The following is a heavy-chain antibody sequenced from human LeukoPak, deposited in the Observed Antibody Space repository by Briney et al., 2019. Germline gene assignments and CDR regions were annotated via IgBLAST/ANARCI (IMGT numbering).Heavy chain of an antibody. CDR2: ISSSSYI. V-gene: IGHV3-21*01. D-gene: IGHD2-2*01. CDR3: ARDDCSSTSCYGKFDY. J-gene: IGHJ4*02. Sequence: GGSLRLSCAASGFTFSSYSMNWVRQAPGKGLEWVSSISSSSYIYYADSVKGRFTISRDTAKNSLYLLMNSLRAEDTAVYYCARDDCSSTSCYGKFDYWGQGTPVTVSS. CDR1: GFTFSSYS.